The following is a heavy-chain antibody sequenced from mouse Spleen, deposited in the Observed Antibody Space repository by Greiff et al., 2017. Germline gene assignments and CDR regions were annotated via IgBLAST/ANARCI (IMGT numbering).Heavy chain of an antibody. CDR3: VWGAAY. CDR1: GYTFTDYA. J-gene: IGHJ3*01. Sequence: QVQLKESGAELVRPGVSVKISCKGSGYTFTDYAMHWVKQSHAKSLEWIGVISTYYGDASYNQKFKGKATMTVDKSSSTAYMELARLTSEDSAIYYCVWGAAYWGQGTLVTVSA. V-gene: IGHV1S137*01. CDR2: ISTYYGDA. D-gene: IGHD1-1*02.